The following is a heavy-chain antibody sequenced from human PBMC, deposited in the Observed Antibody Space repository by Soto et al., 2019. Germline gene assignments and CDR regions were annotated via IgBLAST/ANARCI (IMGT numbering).Heavy chain of an antibody. V-gene: IGHV3-23*01. Sequence: GGSLRLSCAASGFTFSSYAMSWVRQAPGKGLEWVSGISYGGGTTYYADSVKGRFTISRDNSKNTLYLQMNSLRAEDTAVYYCAKNPGYYYDSTGYHFYYWGQGTLVTVSS. D-gene: IGHD3-22*01. J-gene: IGHJ4*02. CDR1: GFTFSSYA. CDR3: AKNPGYYYDSTGYHFYY. CDR2: ISYGGGTT.